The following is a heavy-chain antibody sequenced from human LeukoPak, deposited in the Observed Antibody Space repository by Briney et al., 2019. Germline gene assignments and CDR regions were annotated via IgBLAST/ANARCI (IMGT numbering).Heavy chain of an antibody. J-gene: IGHJ4*02. CDR2: IYSGGTT. Sequence: PGGSLRLSCAASGSSVSNNYMGWVRQAPGKGLEWVSVIYSGGTTYHADSVKGRFTISRDNSKNTLYLQMNSLRAEDTAVYYCARSTSDIAARPIDYWGQGSLVTVSS. D-gene: IGHD6-6*01. CDR3: ARSTSDIAARPIDY. CDR1: GSSVSNNY. V-gene: IGHV3-53*01.